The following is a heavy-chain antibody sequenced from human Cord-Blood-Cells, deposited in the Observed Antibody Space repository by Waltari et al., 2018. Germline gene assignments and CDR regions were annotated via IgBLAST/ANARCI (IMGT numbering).Heavy chain of an antibody. Sequence: GASVKVSCKASGYTFTGYYMHWVRQAPGQGLEWMGWINPNSGGTNYAQKFQGWVTMTRDTSISTAYMELSRLRSDDTAVYYCARVGAAGDMGPYFDYWGQGTLVTVSS. J-gene: IGHJ4*02. CDR2: INPNSGGT. CDR1: GYTFTGYY. CDR3: ARVGAAGDMGPYFDY. V-gene: IGHV1-2*04. D-gene: IGHD6-13*01.